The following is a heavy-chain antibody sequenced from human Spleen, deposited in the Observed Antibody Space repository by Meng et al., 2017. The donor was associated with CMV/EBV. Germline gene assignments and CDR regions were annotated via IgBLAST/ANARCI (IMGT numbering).Heavy chain of an antibody. CDR2: VFYSGST. Sequence: SETLSLTCTLSGGSISSYYWSWIRQPPGKRLEWIGYVFYSGSTDYNPSLKSRVTISVDTSKNQFSLKLNSVTAADTAVYYCARVRIRGLDWFDPWGQGTLVTVSS. CDR3: ARVRIRGLDWFDP. D-gene: IGHD3-10*01. CDR1: GGSISSYY. V-gene: IGHV4-59*01. J-gene: IGHJ5*02.